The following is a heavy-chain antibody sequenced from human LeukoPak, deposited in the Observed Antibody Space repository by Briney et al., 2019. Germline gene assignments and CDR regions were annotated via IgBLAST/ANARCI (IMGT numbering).Heavy chain of an antibody. Sequence: GGSLRLSCAASGFTFSSYAMSWVRQAPGKGLEWVSAISGSGGSTYYADSVKRRFTLSSDNSKHTPYLQMNSLRAEATAVYYCAKEQYIWGSYRYTGSDYWGQGTLVTDSS. CDR2: ISGSGGST. J-gene: IGHJ4*02. CDR3: AKEQYIWGSYRYTGSDY. CDR1: GFTFSSYA. D-gene: IGHD3-16*02. V-gene: IGHV3-23*01.